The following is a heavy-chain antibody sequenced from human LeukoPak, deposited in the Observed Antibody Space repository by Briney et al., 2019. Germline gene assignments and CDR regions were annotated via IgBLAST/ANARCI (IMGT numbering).Heavy chain of an antibody. V-gene: IGHV4-31*03. J-gene: IGHJ5*02. CDR1: GGSISSGGHY. CDR2: IYYSGTT. Sequence: PSQTLSLTCTVSGGSISSGGHYWSWIRQHPGKGLEWIGYIYYSGTTYYNPSLKSRVTISVGTSKNQFSLQLSSVTAADTAVYYCARASRLGELSLGPWGQGTLVTVSS. D-gene: IGHD3-16*02. CDR3: ARASRLGELSLGP.